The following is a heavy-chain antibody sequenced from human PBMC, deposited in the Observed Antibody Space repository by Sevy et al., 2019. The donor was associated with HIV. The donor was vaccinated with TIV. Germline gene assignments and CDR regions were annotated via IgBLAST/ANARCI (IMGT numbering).Heavy chain of an antibody. CDR1: GGTFSSYA. CDR2: IIPIFGTA. V-gene: IGHV1-69*13. J-gene: IGHJ6*02. Sequence: ASVKVSCKASGGTFSSYAISWVRQAPGQGLEWMGGIIPIFGTANYAQKFQGRVTITADESTSTAYMELSSLGSEDTAVYYCAREYCSGGSCYGAGGMDVWGQGTTVTVSS. D-gene: IGHD2-15*01. CDR3: AREYCSGGSCYGAGGMDV.